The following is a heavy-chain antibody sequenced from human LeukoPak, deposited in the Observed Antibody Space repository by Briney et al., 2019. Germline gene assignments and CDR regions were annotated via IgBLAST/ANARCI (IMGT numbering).Heavy chain of an antibody. D-gene: IGHD2-2*01. CDR3: VSFYETY. V-gene: IGHV3-48*04. J-gene: IGHJ4*02. CDR1: GFTFSAYS. Sequence: GGSLRLSCAASGFTFSAYSMNWVRQAPGKGLEWVSFISGGGGTIYYADSVKGRFTISKDNAKNTVYLQMNNLRAEDTAVYYCVSFYETYWGRGTLVTVSS. CDR2: ISGGGGTI.